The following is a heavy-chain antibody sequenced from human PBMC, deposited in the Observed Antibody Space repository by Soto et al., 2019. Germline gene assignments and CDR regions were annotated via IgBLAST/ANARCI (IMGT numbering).Heavy chain of an antibody. J-gene: IGHJ6*03. CDR2: IYPGDSDT. V-gene: IGHV5-51*01. CDR1: GYSFTSYW. D-gene: IGHD3-10*01. CDR3: ARQREWFGEFFNFNYYYMDV. Sequence: HGESLKISCKGSGYSFTSYWIGWVRQMPGKGLEWMGIIYPGDSDTRYSPSFQGQVTISADKSISTAYLQWSSLKASDTAMYYCARQREWFGEFFNFNYYYMDVWGKGTTVTVSS.